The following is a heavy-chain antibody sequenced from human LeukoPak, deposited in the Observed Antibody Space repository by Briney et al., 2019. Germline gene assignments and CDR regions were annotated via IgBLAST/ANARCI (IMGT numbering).Heavy chain of an antibody. CDR2: VSGHNGDT. V-gene: IGHV1-18*01. D-gene: IGHD2-8*01. CDR3: ARDRGLLGVSPFDY. J-gene: IGHJ4*02. Sequence: ASVKVSCKASGYIFTSYAITWVRQAPGQGLEWMGWVSGHNGDTNYAQSLQGRVTMTIDTSTSTAYMELSSLRSEDTAVYYCARDRGLLGVSPFDYWGQGTLVTVSS. CDR1: GYIFTSYA.